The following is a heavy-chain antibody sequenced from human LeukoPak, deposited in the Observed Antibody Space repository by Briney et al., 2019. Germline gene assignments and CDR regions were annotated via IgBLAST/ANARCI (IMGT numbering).Heavy chain of an antibody. CDR1: GYTFTGYY. Sequence: ASVKVSCKASGYTFTGYYMHWVRQAPEQGLEWMGWINPNSGGTNYAQKFQGRVTMTRDTSISTAYMELSRLRSDDTAVYYCARTRPGSSGGKVLGHWFDPWGQGTLVTVSS. CDR3: ARTRPGSSGGKVLGHWFDP. J-gene: IGHJ5*02. CDR2: INPNSGGT. V-gene: IGHV1-2*02. D-gene: IGHD2-15*01.